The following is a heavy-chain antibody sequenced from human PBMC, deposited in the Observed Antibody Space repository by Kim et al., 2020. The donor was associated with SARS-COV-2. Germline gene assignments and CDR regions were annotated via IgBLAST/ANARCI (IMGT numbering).Heavy chain of an antibody. Sequence: GGSLRLSCAASGFTFSDYYMSWIRQAPGKGLEWVSYISRSSSYRNYADAVTGRCSISRDNAKNSLYVQMNSQSAEDTAAYYCASGKGRGQVDGAVDSWG. J-gene: IGHJ5*01. CDR3: ASGKGRGQVDGAVDS. CDR1: GFTFSDYY. CDR2: ISRSSSYR. V-gene: IGHV3-11*03. D-gene: IGHD6-19*01.